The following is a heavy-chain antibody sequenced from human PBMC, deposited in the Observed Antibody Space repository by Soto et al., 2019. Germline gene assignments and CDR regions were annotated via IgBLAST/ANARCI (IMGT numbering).Heavy chain of an antibody. J-gene: IGHJ4*02. D-gene: IGHD3-9*01. CDR1: GGSISSGGYY. CDR2: IYYSGST. CDR3: ARVGYDILTGYYLIDY. V-gene: IGHV4-31*03. Sequence: QVQLQESGPGLVKPSQTLSLTCTVSGGSISSGGYYWSWIRQHPGKGLEWIGYIYYSGSTYYNPSLESRVTISVDTSKNQFSLKLSSVTAADTAVYYCARVGYDILTGYYLIDYWGQGTLVTVSS.